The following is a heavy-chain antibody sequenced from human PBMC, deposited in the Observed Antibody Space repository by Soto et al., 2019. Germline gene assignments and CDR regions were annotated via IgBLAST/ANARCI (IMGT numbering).Heavy chain of an antibody. CDR3: ARFFGSDAGGAFDI. CDR2: IWYDGSNK. V-gene: IGHV3-33*01. J-gene: IGHJ3*02. D-gene: IGHD2-21*02. CDR1: GFTFSSYG. Sequence: GGSRRLSCAASGFTFSSYGMHGGGQAPGKGLEWVAVIWYDGSNKYYVDSVKGRFTISRDNSKNTLYLQMNSLRAEDTAVYYCARFFGSDAGGAFDIWGQGTLVTVSS.